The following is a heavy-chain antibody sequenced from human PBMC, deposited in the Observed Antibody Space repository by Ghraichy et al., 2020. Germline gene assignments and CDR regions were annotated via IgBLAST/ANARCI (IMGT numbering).Heavy chain of an antibody. CDR1: GFTFSGYG. CDR2: IWYDGSNK. V-gene: IGHV3-33*08. CDR3: ARDMCDTSGFFSGVYGMDV. D-gene: IGHD3-22*01. J-gene: IGHJ6*02. Sequence: GGSLRLSCAASGFTFSGYGMFWVRQAPGKGLEWVAVIWYDGSNKYYADSVKGRFTISRDNSKNTLYLQMNSLRAEDTAVYYCARDMCDTSGFFSGVYGMDVWGQGTTVTVSS.